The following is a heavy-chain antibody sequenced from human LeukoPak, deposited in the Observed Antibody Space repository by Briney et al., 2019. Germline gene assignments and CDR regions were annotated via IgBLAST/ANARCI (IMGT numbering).Heavy chain of an antibody. CDR1: GFTFSSYA. CDR3: ARSLRVRGVPDYMDV. Sequence: GGSLRLSCAASGFTFSSYAMSWVRQAPGKGLEWVSAISGSGGSTYYADTVKGRFTISRDNSKNMVYLQMNSLRAEDTAVYYCARSLRVRGVPDYMDVWGKGTTVTISS. CDR2: ISGSGGST. D-gene: IGHD3-10*01. J-gene: IGHJ6*03. V-gene: IGHV3-23*01.